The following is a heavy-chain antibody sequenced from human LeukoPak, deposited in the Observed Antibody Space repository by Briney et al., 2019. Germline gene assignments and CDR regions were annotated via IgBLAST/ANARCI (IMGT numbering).Heavy chain of an antibody. J-gene: IGHJ6*03. V-gene: IGHV3-20*04. CDR1: GFSFDAFG. CDR2: ITWNGGST. Sequence: PGGSLRLSCAASGFSFDAFGLSWVRQAPGKGLEWVSGITWNGGSTGYADSVKGRFTISRDNAKNSLYLQMNSLRVEDTALYYCTMKFTRDYYYMDVWGKGTTVTVSS. CDR3: TMKFTRDYYYMDV.